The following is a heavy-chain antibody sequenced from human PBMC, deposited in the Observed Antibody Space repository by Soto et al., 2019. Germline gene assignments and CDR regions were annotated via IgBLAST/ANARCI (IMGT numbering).Heavy chain of an antibody. CDR1: GASIRSSTYQ. V-gene: IGHV4-39*01. Sequence: SETLSLTCTVSGASIRSSTYQWGWIRQPPGRGLEWIGSAYYSESTYYNPSLKSRVTISVDTYKNQFSLKVSSVNAADTAVYYCARHSNWKVDYWGQGTLVTVSS. CDR2: AYYSEST. D-gene: IGHD1-20*01. J-gene: IGHJ4*02. CDR3: ARHSNWKVDY.